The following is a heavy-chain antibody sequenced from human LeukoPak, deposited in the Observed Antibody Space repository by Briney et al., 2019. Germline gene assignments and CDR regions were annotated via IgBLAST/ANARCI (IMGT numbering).Heavy chain of an antibody. V-gene: IGHV3-7*04. D-gene: IGHD7-27*01. Sequence: PGGSLRLSCAASGFTFSRYWMSWVRQAPGKGLDWVANIKHDGSEKYYVDSVKGRFIISRDNAKNSLYLQMNSLRAEDTAVYYCARDDNWGSDYWGQGTLVTVPS. CDR2: IKHDGSEK. CDR1: GFTFSRYW. J-gene: IGHJ4*02. CDR3: ARDDNWGSDY.